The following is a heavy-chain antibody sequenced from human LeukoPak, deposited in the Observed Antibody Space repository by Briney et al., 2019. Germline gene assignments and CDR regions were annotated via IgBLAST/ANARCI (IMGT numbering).Heavy chain of an antibody. D-gene: IGHD1-26*01. J-gene: IGHJ4*02. CDR1: GFTSSDHY. V-gene: IGHV3-72*01. Sequence: PGGSLRLSCAASGFTSSDHYIDWVRQAPGKGLEWVGRTRNKANSYTTEYAASVKGRFTISRDDLKNSLFLQMNHLMTEDTAVYYCARARRGSYPSSDYWGQGTLVTVSS. CDR2: TRNKANSYTT. CDR3: ARARRGSYPSSDY.